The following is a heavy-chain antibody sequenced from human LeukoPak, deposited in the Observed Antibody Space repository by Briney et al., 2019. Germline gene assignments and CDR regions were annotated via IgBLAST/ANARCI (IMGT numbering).Heavy chain of an antibody. V-gene: IGHV3-30*04. Sequence: PGRSLRLSCAASGFPFSVSAMHWVRQAPGKGLEWVAVISYDGGHEYYADSVKGRFTISRDNSKNTLYLQMNSLRAEDTAVYYCARARWNGVYYFDYWGQGTLVTVSS. CDR2: ISYDGGHE. CDR3: ARARWNGVYYFDY. J-gene: IGHJ4*02. D-gene: IGHD1-1*01. CDR1: GFPFSVSA.